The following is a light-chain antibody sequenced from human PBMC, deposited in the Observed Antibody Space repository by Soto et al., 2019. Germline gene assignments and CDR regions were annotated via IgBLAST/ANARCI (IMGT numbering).Light chain of an antibody. CDR1: SSDVGSYNL. J-gene: IGLJ2*01. CDR2: EGS. CDR3: CSYAGSRDVV. V-gene: IGLV2-23*01. Sequence: QSALTQPASVSGSPGQSITISCTGTSSDVGSYNLVSWYQQHPGKAPKLMIYEGSKRPSGVSNRFSGSKSGNTASLTISGLQAEDEAYYDCCSYAGSRDVVFGGGTKLTVL.